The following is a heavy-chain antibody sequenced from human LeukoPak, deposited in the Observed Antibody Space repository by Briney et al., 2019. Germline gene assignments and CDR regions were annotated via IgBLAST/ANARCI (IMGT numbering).Heavy chain of an antibody. CDR2: ISSSSSSI. Sequence: PSETLSLTCGVYGGAFGGFFWTWIRQAPGKGLEWVSYISSSSSSIYYADSVKGRFTISRDNAKNSLYLQMNSLRDEDTAVYYCARLDTSMVEDYWGQGTLVTVSS. CDR1: GGAFGGFF. V-gene: IGHV3-48*02. CDR3: ARLDTSMVEDY. J-gene: IGHJ4*02. D-gene: IGHD5-18*01.